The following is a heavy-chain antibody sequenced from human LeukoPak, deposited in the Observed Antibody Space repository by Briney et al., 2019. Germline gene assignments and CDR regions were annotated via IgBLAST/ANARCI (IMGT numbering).Heavy chain of an antibody. Sequence: SETLSLTCTVSGGSISSSSYYWGWIRQPPGKGLEWIGNIYYSGSTYYNPSLKSRVTISLDTSKNQFSLKLSSVTAADTAVYYCARGRGDFDNWGQGTLVTVSS. CDR2: IYYSGST. CDR1: GGSISSSSYY. V-gene: IGHV4-39*01. J-gene: IGHJ4*02. CDR3: ARGRGDFDN. D-gene: IGHD3-10*01.